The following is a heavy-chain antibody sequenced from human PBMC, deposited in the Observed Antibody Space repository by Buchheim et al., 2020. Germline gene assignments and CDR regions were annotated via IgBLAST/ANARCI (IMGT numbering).Heavy chain of an antibody. CDR3: ARAPIAYNWNWYYYYGMDV. D-gene: IGHD1-7*01. CDR2: MNPNSGNT. J-gene: IGHJ6*02. V-gene: IGHV1-8*01. CDR1: GYTFTSYD. Sequence: QVQLVQSGAEVKKPGASVKVSCKASGYTFTSYDINWVRQATGQGLEWMGWMNPNSGNTGYAQKFQGRVTMTRNTSISPAYMELSSLRSEDTAVYYCARAPIAYNWNWYYYYGMDVWGQGTT.